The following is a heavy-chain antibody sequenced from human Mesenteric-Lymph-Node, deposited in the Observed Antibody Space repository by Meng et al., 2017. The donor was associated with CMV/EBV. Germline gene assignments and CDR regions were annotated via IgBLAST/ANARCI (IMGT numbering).Heavy chain of an antibody. CDR3: ARDIGTDDNSGYYYDYYYYGMDV. CDR2: ISYSGRP. D-gene: IGHD3-22*01. J-gene: IGHJ6*02. V-gene: IGHV4-39*07. Sequence: SETLSLTCTVSGGSISSSSYYWGWIRQPPGKGLEWIGSISYSGRPYYNPSLKSRVTISVDTSKNHFSLYLNSVTAADTAVYYCARDIGTDDNSGYYYDYYYYGMDVWGQGTTVTVSS. CDR1: GGSISSSSYY.